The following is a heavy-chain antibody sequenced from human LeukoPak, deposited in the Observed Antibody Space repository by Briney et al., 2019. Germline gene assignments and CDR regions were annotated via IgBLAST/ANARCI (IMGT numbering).Heavy chain of an antibody. CDR3: AKGHFGAGHY. J-gene: IGHJ4*02. D-gene: IGHD3-3*01. Sequence: GGSLRLSCAASGFTFGDYTMHWFRQPPGRGLQWVSLITGDGGTTYYAGSAKGRFTISRDHSKNSLCLHMNSLRNEDTALYYCAKGHFGAGHYWGQGTLVTVSS. CDR2: ITGDGGTT. CDR1: GFTFGDYT. V-gene: IGHV3-43*02.